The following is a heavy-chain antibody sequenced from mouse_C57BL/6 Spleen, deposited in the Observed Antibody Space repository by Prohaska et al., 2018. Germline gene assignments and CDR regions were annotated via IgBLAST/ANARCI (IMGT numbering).Heavy chain of an antibody. D-gene: IGHD1-1*01. J-gene: IGHJ3*01. CDR2: IDPEDGET. CDR3: ARGNYVWFAY. V-gene: IGHV14-2*01. Sequence: VKQRTEQGLEWIGRIDPEDGETKYAPKFQGKATITTDTSSNTAYLQLSSLTSEDTAVYYCARGNYVWFAYWGQGTLVTVSA.